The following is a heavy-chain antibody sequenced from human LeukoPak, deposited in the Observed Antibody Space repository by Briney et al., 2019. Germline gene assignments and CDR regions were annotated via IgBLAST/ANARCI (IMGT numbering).Heavy chain of an antibody. D-gene: IGHD2-21*02. Sequence: GGSLRLSCAASGFTFSSYAMSWVRQAPGKGLEWVSAISGSGGSTYYADSVKGRFTFSRDNAKNSLYLQMNSLRVEDTAVYYCARNRDWAFDYWGQGSLVTVSS. V-gene: IGHV3-23*01. CDR2: ISGSGGST. CDR3: ARNRDWAFDY. CDR1: GFTFSSYA. J-gene: IGHJ4*02.